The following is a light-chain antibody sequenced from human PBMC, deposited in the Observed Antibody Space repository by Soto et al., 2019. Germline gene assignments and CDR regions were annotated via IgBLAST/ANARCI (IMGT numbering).Light chain of an antibody. CDR2: DVS. CDR3: GSYTSGSTVV. V-gene: IGLV2-14*01. Sequence: QSALTQSASVSGSPGQSITISCTGTSSDVGGYNYVSWYQQHPGKAPKLMIYDVSNRPSGVSDRFSGSKSGNTASLTISGLQTEDEADYYCGSYTSGSTVVFGGGTKLTVL. J-gene: IGLJ3*02. CDR1: SSDVGGYNY.